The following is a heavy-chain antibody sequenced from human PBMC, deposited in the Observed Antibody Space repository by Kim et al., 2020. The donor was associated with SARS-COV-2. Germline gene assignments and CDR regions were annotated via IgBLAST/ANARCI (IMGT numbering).Heavy chain of an antibody. CDR1: GFTFSSYA. D-gene: IGHD6-13*01. CDR3: AELIHSSSYYYYGMDV. V-gene: IGHV3-23*01. J-gene: IGHJ6*02. CDR2: ISGSGGST. Sequence: GGSLRLSCAASGFTFSSYAMSWVRQAPGKGLEWVSAISGSGGSTYYADSVKGRFTISRDNSKNTLYLQMNSLRAEDTAVYYCAELIHSSSYYYYGMDVWGQGTTVTVSS.